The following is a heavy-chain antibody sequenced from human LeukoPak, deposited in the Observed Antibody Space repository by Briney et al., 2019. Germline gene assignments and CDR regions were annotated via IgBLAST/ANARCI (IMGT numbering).Heavy chain of an antibody. V-gene: IGHV1-46*01. D-gene: IGHD3-22*01. CDR1: GYTFTSYY. J-gene: IGHJ6*03. Sequence: WASVKVSCKASGYTFTSYYMHWVRQAPGQGLEWMGIINPSGGSTSYAQKFQGRVTMTRNTSISTAYMELSSLRSEDTAVYYCARGYYDSSGYYLALYYYYYYMDVWGKGTTVTISS. CDR2: INPSGGST. CDR3: ARGYYDSSGYYLALYYYYYYMDV.